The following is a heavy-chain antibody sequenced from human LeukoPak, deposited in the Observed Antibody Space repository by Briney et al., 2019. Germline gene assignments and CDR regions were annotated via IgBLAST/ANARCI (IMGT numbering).Heavy chain of an antibody. D-gene: IGHD1-26*01. CDR2: LYPGDSDA. J-gene: IGHJ4*02. V-gene: IGHV5-51*01. CDR1: GYSFTNYW. CDR3: ARRRDLYSGSYYPFDY. Sequence: GEALQISCKGSGYSFTNYWIGWARPVPGKGRRWMGILYPGDSDARYSPSFQGQVTISADKSISTAYLQWSSLKASDTAMYYCARRRDLYSGSYYPFDYWGQGTLVTVSS.